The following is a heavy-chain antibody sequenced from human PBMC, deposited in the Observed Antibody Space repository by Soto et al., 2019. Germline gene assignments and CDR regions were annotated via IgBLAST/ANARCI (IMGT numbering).Heavy chain of an antibody. V-gene: IGHV1-3*01. CDR3: ARDASGWTNNWFDP. J-gene: IGHJ5*02. D-gene: IGHD6-19*01. Sequence: QVQLVQSGAEVKKPGASVKVSCKASGYTFTSYVMHWVRQAPGQRREWMGWINAGNGNTKYSQKFQGRVTITRDTSASTAYMELSSLRSEDTAVYYCARDASGWTNNWFDPWGQGTLVTVSS. CDR2: INAGNGNT. CDR1: GYTFTSYV.